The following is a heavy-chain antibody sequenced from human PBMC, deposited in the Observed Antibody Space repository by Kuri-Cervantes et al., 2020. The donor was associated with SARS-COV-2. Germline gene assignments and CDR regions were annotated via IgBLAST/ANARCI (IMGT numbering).Heavy chain of an antibody. CDR2: ISYDGSNK. J-gene: IGHJ6*02. D-gene: IGHD3/OR15-3a*01. CDR1: GFTFSSYG. Sequence: GGSLKISCAASGFTFSSYGMHWVRQAPGKGLEWVAVISYDGSNKYYADSVKGRFTISRDNSKNTLYLQMNSLRAEDTAVYYCARLEVGLRGGYGMDVWGQGTTVTVSS. V-gene: IGHV3-30*03. CDR3: ARLEVGLRGGYGMDV.